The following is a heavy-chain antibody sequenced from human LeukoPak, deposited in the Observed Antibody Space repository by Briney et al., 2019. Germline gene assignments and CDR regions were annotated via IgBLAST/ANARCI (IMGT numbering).Heavy chain of an antibody. J-gene: IGHJ4*02. D-gene: IGHD1-20*01. CDR1: GFTFSSYA. CDR2: ITNGGGST. CDR3: AKARYSDNWSGLH. Sequence: GGSLRLSCAASGFTFSSYAMTWVRQAPGKGLEWVSGITNGGGSTYYADSVKGRFTISRDNSRNTLYLQMNSLRAEDAAVYYCAKARYSDNWSGLHWGQGTLVTVSS. V-gene: IGHV3-23*01.